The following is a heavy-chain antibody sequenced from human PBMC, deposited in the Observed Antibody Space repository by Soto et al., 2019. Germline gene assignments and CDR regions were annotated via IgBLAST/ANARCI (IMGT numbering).Heavy chain of an antibody. CDR3: ARDITIFGALDAFDI. J-gene: IGHJ3*02. Sequence: GGSLRLSCAASGFTFSSYAMHWVRQAPGKGLEWVAVISYDGSNKYYADSVKGRFTISRDNSKNTLYLQMNSLRAEDTAVYYCARDITIFGALDAFDIWGQGTMVTVSS. CDR2: ISYDGSNK. CDR1: GFTFSSYA. V-gene: IGHV3-30-3*01. D-gene: IGHD3-3*01.